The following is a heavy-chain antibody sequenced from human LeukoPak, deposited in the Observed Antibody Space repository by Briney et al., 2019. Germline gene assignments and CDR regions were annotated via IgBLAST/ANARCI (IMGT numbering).Heavy chain of an antibody. D-gene: IGHD5-18*01. J-gene: IGHJ6*02. CDR3: ARYTATGIYYYYGMDV. Sequence: SQTLSLTCTVSGGSISSGGYYWSWIRQHPGEGLEWIGYIYYSGSTYYNPSLKSRVTISVDTSKNQFSLKLSSVTAADTAVYYCARYTATGIYYYYGMDVWGQGTTVTVSS. V-gene: IGHV4-31*03. CDR1: GGSISSGGYY. CDR2: IYYSGST.